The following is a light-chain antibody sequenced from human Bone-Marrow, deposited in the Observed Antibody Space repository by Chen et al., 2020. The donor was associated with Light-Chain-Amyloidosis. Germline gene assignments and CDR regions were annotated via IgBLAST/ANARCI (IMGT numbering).Light chain of an antibody. CDR3: SSYTITNTLV. V-gene: IGLV2-14*01. Sequence: QSALTQPASVSGSPGQSITISCTGTSSDVGGDNHVSWYQQHPDKAPKLMIYEVTNRPSWVPDRFSCSRSDNTASLTISGLQTEEEADYFCSSYTITNTLVFGGGTRVTVL. CDR2: EVT. CDR1: SSDVGGDNH. J-gene: IGLJ1*01.